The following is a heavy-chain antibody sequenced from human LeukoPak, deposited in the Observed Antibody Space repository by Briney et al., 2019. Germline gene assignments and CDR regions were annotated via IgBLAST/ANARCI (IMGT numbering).Heavy chain of an antibody. D-gene: IGHD3-9*01. CDR2: INPDGSST. CDR1: GFTSSTYW. Sequence: PGGSLRLSCGASGFTSSTYWMHWVRQAPGKGLVWVSRINPDGSSTGYADSVRGRFTISRDNAKNTLYLQMNSLRAEDTAVYYCTRDFDAATGYWGQGTLVTVSS. CDR3: TRDFDAATGY. J-gene: IGHJ4*02. V-gene: IGHV3-74*01.